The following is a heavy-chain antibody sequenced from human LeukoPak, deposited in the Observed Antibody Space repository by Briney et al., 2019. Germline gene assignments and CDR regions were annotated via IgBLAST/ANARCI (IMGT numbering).Heavy chain of an antibody. CDR1: GRTFSSYA. D-gene: IGHD6-19*01. CDR3: ARADSSGWPHFDY. J-gene: IGHJ4*02. CDR2: MNPNSGNT. Sequence: ASVKVSCKASGRTFSSYAISWVRQAPGQGLEWMGWMNPNSGNTGYAQKFQGRVTMTRNTSISTAYMELSSLRSEDTAVYYCARADSSGWPHFDYWGQGTLVTVSS. V-gene: IGHV1-8*02.